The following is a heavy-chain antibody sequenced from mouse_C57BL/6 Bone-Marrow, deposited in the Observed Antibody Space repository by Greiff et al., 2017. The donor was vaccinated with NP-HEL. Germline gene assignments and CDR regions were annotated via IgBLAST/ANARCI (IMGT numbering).Heavy chain of an antibody. V-gene: IGHV1-64*01. Sequence: QVQLQQPGAELVKPGASVKLSCKASGYTFTSYWMHWVKQRPGQGLEWIGMIHPNSGSTNYNEKFKSKATLTVDKPSSTAYMQLSSLTSEDSAVYYCARHYGGSSGYATDFWGQGTSVTVSS. D-gene: IGHD1-1*01. CDR3: ARHYGGSSGYATDF. J-gene: IGHJ4*01. CDR1: GYTFTSYW. CDR2: IHPNSGST.